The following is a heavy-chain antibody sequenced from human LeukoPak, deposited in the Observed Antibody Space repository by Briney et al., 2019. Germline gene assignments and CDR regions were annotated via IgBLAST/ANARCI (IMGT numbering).Heavy chain of an antibody. CDR1: GGSISSGGYY. CDR2: VYYSGST. V-gene: IGHV4-31*03. J-gene: IGHJ4*02. D-gene: IGHD5-24*01. Sequence: PSETLSLTCTVSGGSISSGGYYWSWIRQHPGKGLEWIGYVYYSGSTYYNPSLKSRVTISVDTSKNQFSLKLSSVTAADTAVYYCASSPREAGWLQFPDGFDYWGQGTLVTVSS. CDR3: ASSPREAGWLQFPDGFDY.